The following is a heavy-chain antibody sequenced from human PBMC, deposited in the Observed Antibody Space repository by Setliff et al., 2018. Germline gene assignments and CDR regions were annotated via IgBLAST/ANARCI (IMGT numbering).Heavy chain of an antibody. CDR2: INHSGST. V-gene: IGHV4-34*01. CDR1: GGSFSGYY. CDR3: ARGRIAAALYYFDY. D-gene: IGHD6-13*01. J-gene: IGHJ4*02. Sequence: KTSETLSLTCAVYGGSFSGYYWSWIRQPPGKGLEWIGEINHSGSTNYNPSLKSRVTISVDTSKNQFPLKLSSVTAADTAVYYYARGRIAAALYYFDYWGQGTLVTVSS.